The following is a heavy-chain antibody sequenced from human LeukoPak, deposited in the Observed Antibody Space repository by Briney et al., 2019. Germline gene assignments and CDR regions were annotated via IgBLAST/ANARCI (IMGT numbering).Heavy chain of an antibody. D-gene: IGHD3-22*01. CDR1: GFTFSSYA. CDR3: AKEESCSSGVRYYDSSGYQGCAFDI. V-gene: IGHV3-23*01. Sequence: PGGSLRLSCAASGFTFSSYAMSWVRQAPGKGLEWVSAISGSGGSTYYADSVKGRFTISRDNSKNTLYLQMNSLRAEDTAVYYCAKEESCSSGVRYYDSSGYQGCAFDIWGQGTMVTVSS. CDR2: ISGSGGST. J-gene: IGHJ3*02.